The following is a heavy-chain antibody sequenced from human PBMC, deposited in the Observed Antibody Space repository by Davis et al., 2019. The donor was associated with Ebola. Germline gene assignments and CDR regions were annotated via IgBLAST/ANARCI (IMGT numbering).Heavy chain of an antibody. CDR1: GFTFTSFW. CDR2: IKQDGRQK. J-gene: IGHJ4*02. Sequence: PGGSLRLSCAASGFTFTSFWMTWVRQAPGKGLEWVAHIKQDGRQKYYVDSVKGRFTISRDNAQTSVSLQMNSLRVEDTGIYYCVRDAGWQRLDNWGQGTLVTVSS. CDR3: VRDAGWQRLDN. D-gene: IGHD2-15*01. V-gene: IGHV3-7*01.